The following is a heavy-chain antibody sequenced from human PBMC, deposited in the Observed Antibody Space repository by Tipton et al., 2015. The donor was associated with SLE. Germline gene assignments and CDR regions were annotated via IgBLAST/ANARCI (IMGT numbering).Heavy chain of an antibody. CDR3: ARGAKDRITLVRVRPYYFDY. J-gene: IGHJ4*01. CDR1: GGSLNNHF. V-gene: IGHV4-4*07. Sequence: TLSLTCTVSGGSLNNHFCSWIRQSAGKGLEWIGRVSPSGGTNYNPSLKSRVTMSVDTSRNQFSLNLSSLTAADTAVYYCARGAKDRITLVRVRPYYFDYWGQGSLVTVSS. CDR2: VSPSGGT. D-gene: IGHD3-10*01.